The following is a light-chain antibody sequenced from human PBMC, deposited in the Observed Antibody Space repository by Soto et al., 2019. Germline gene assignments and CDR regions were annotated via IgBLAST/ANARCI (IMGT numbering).Light chain of an antibody. V-gene: IGKV1-27*01. J-gene: IGKJ1*01. CDR1: QGIANY. Sequence: DIQMTQSPSSLSASVGDRVTITCRASQGIANYLAWYQQKPGKIPKLLIYAASTLQSGVPSRFSGSQSGTHSTLTISSLQPEDVATYYCQKYNSAPWTFGQGTKVEIK. CDR2: AAS. CDR3: QKYNSAPWT.